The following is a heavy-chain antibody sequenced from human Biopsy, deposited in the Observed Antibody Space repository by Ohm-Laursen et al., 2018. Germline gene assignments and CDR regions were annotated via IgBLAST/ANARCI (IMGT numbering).Heavy chain of an antibody. J-gene: IGHJ4*02. CDR2: INPGGNST. CDR1: GFSFTGYY. Sequence: ASVKVSCKASGFSFTGYYIHWVRQAPGQGLEWMGIINPGGNSTAYTQNFQGRVTMTWDTSTTTVYMELSSLRSEDTAVYYCVLTSFDYWGQGTLVTVPS. V-gene: IGHV1-46*01. CDR3: VLTSFDY.